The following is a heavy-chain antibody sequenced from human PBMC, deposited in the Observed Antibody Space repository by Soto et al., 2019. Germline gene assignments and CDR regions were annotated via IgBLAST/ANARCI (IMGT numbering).Heavy chain of an antibody. Sequence: GASLKVSCKASGGTFSSYAISWVRQAPGQGLELMGGIIPIFGTPNYAQKFQGRVTITADESTSTAYMELSSLRSEDTVVYYCARGRRCYECWGGYPTTRYYYYYGMEVWGQGSTVNVSS. V-gene: IGHV1-69*13. CDR2: IIPIFGTP. CDR1: GGTFSSYA. CDR3: ARGRRCYECWGGYPTTRYYYYYGMEV. J-gene: IGHJ6*02. D-gene: IGHD3-3*01.